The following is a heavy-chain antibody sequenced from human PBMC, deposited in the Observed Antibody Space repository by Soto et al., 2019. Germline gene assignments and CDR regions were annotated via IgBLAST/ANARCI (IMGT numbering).Heavy chain of an antibody. D-gene: IGHD5-12*01. CDR2: IYYRGST. CDR1: GGSISSYY. Sequence: QVQLQESGPGLVKPSETLSLTCTVSGGSISSYYWSWIRQPPGKGLEWIGYIYYRGSTNYNPSLKSRVTISVDTSKNQFSLKLSSVTAADTAVYYCAKRYSGYDDAFDIWGQGTMVTVSS. V-gene: IGHV4-59*08. J-gene: IGHJ3*02. CDR3: AKRYSGYDDAFDI.